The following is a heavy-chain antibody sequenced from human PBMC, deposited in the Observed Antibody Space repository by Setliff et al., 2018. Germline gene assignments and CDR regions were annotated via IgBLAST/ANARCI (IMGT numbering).Heavy chain of an antibody. Sequence: ASVKVFCKASGYIFRDYYIHWVRQAPGQGLEWMGWINPNSGGREYAEAFQGRVTMTGDTSIRTAFMELSGLTSDDTAVYYCAGPFDVGPYPRPIDGLDLWGQGTRVTVSS. CDR3: AGPFDVGPYPRPIDGLDL. CDR1: GYIFRDYY. CDR2: INPNSGGR. V-gene: IGHV1-2*02. D-gene: IGHD3-9*01. J-gene: IGHJ3*01.